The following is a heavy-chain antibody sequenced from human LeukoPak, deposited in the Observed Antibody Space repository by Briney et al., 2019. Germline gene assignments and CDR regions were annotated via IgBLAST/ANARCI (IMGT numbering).Heavy chain of an antibody. J-gene: IGHJ4*02. CDR2: IKRKTDGGTT. V-gene: IGHV3-15*01. CDR3: TTAPTYSLGRPFDY. D-gene: IGHD1-26*01. Sequence: PGGSLRLSCAVSGFTFSNAWMSWVRQAPGKGLEWVGRIKRKTDGGTTDYAAPVNGRFTISRDDSKNTLYLQMNSLKTEDTAVYYCTTAPTYSLGRPFDYWGQGTLVTVSS. CDR1: GFTFSNAW.